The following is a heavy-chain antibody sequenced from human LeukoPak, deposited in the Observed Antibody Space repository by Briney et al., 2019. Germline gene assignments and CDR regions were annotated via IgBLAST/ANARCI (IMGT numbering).Heavy chain of an antibody. CDR3: ARDARGYSYGFKGRPSTYYFDY. CDR2: IYYSGST. CDR1: GGSISSSNHH. D-gene: IGHD5-18*01. Sequence: PSETLSLTCTVSGGSISSSNHHWDWIRQPPGKGLEWIGNIYYSGSTYYNPSLKSRVTISVDTSKNQFSLKLSSVTAADTAVYYCARDARGYSYGFKGRPSTYYFDYWGQGTLVTVTS. V-gene: IGHV4-39*07. J-gene: IGHJ4*02.